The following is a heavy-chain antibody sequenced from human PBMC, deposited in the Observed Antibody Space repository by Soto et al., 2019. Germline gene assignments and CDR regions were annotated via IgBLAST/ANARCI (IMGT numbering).Heavy chain of an antibody. J-gene: IGHJ4*02. D-gene: IGHD3-10*01. CDR3: AKGRGGSGSLNPHVDF. CDR2: ISGGGDTT. CDR1: GFTFNNYA. Sequence: EVQLLESGGGLVQPGGSLRLSCAASGFTFNNYAMTWVRQAPGKGLEWVSAISGGGDTTSYADSVKGRFTVSRDGSKNTLYLQMSSLGAEDTALYYCAKGRGGSGSLNPHVDFWGQGTLVTVSS. V-gene: IGHV3-23*01.